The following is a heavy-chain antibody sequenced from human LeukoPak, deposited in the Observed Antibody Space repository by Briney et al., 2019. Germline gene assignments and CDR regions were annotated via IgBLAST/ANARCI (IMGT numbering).Heavy chain of an antibody. V-gene: IGHV3-30*02. D-gene: IGHD6-13*01. Sequence: GGSLRLSCAASGFTFSSYGMHRVRQAPGKGLEWVAFIRYDGSNKYYADSVKGRFTISRDNSKNTLYLQMNSLRAEDTAVYYCAKDSGPAIAAAGTVDYWGQGTLVTVSS. CDR2: IRYDGSNK. CDR1: GFTFSSYG. J-gene: IGHJ4*02. CDR3: AKDSGPAIAAAGTVDY.